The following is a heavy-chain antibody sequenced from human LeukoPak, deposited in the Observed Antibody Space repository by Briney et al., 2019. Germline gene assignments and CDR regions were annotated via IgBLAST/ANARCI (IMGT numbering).Heavy chain of an antibody. D-gene: IGHD2-15*01. CDR2: ISHVGSNK. V-gene: IGHV3-30*04. Sequence: GGSLRLSWAGAGFIFSSGAMPWVRQAPGKVLGWVAVISHVGSNKYYADSVEGRFTISRHNSKTTLYRQMNSLRAEDTAVYYCAKDELPCGSCYSPDYWGQGTLVTVSS. J-gene: IGHJ4*02. CDR1: GFIFSSGA. CDR3: AKDELPCGSCYSPDY.